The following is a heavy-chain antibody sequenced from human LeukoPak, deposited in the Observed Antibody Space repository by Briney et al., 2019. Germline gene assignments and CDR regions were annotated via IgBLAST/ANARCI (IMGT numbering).Heavy chain of an antibody. CDR2: ISWNSGSI. Sequence: PGGSLRLSCAASGFTFDDYAMHWVRQAPGKGLEWVSGISWNSGSIGYADSVKGRFTISRDNAKNSLYLQMNSLRAEDTALYYCVAWWHTNIDWGQGTLVTVSS. CDR1: GFTFDDYA. J-gene: IGHJ4*02. D-gene: IGHD2-15*01. V-gene: IGHV3-9*01. CDR3: VAWWHTNID.